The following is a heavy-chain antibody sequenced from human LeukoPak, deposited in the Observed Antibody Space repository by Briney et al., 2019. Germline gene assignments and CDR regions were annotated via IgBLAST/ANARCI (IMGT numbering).Heavy chain of an antibody. CDR3: ARTTSFTASGYDY. Sequence: ASVKISCKTSGYTFTTYHINGVRQAPGQGLEWLGWVNPYSGDSGYAQKFQGRLSIASDTSISTAYMELGSLRSDDTAVYSCARTTSFTASGYDYWGQGTLVTVSS. V-gene: IGHV1-8*03. CDR1: GYTFTTYH. CDR2: VNPYSGDS. D-gene: IGHD6-25*01. J-gene: IGHJ4*02.